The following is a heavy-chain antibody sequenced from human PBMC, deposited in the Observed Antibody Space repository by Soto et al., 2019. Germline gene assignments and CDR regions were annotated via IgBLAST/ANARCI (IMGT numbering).Heavy chain of an antibody. Sequence: GGSLRLSCAASGFTFSSYAMHWVRQAPGKGLEWVAVISYDGSNKYYADSVKGRFTISRDNSKNTLYLQMNSLRAEDTAVYYCARDRPSAAAIYYYGMDVCRQGTTFTVSS. D-gene: IGHD6-13*01. CDR2: ISYDGSNK. CDR3: ARDRPSAAAIYYYGMDV. J-gene: IGHJ6*02. V-gene: IGHV3-30-3*01. CDR1: GFTFSSYA.